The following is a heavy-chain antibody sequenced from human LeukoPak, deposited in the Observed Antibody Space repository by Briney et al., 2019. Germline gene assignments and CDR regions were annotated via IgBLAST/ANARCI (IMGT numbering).Heavy chain of an antibody. CDR1: GGSFSGYY. J-gene: IGHJ4*02. CDR3: ARSQDGYKGCFDY. Sequence: PSETLSLTCAVYGGSFSGYYWSWIRQPPGKGLEWMGEINHSGSTNYNPSLKSRVTISVDTSKNQFSLKLSSVTAADTAVYYCARSQDGYKGCFDYWGQGTLVTVSS. D-gene: IGHD5-24*01. CDR2: INHSGST. V-gene: IGHV4-34*01.